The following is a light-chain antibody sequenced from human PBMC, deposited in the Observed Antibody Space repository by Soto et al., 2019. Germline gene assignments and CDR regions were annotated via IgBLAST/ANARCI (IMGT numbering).Light chain of an antibody. J-gene: IGKJ4*01. CDR2: GAS. Sequence: EIVLTQSPATLSLSPWEIATLSFMASESVATYLAWYQQKPGQAPRLLIDGASTRAAGIPDRFSGGGSGTEFTLTISSLEPEDFAVYYCQQRSSWPATFGGGTKVDI. CDR3: QQRSSWPAT. V-gene: IGKV3-11*01. CDR1: ESVATY.